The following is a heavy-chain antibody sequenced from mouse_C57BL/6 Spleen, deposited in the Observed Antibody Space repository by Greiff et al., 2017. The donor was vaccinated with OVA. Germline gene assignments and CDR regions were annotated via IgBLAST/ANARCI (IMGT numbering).Heavy chain of an antibody. CDR3: AKGDYGNLWYFDY. CDR2: IDPNSGGT. V-gene: IGHV1-72*01. D-gene: IGHD2-1*01. Sequence: VQLQQPGAELVKPGASVKLSCKASGYTFTSYWMHWVKQRPGRGLEWIGRIDPNSGGTKYNEKFKSKATLTVDKPSSTAYIQLSSLTSEDSAVYYCAKGDYGNLWYFDYWGQGTTLTVSS. J-gene: IGHJ2*01. CDR1: GYTFTSYW.